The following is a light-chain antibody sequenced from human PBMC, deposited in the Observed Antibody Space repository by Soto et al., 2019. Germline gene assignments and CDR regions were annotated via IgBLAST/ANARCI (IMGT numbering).Light chain of an antibody. CDR3: QQSYSTSWT. CDR2: AAS. Sequence: DIPMTQSPSSLSASVGDRVTITCRASQSISSYLNWYQQKPGKPPKLLIYAASSLQSGVPSRFSGSGSGTDFTLTISSLQPEDFATYYCQQSYSTSWTFGQGNKVEIK. CDR1: QSISSY. V-gene: IGKV1-39*01. J-gene: IGKJ1*01.